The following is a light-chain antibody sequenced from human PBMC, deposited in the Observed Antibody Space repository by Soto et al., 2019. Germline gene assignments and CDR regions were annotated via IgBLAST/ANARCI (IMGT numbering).Light chain of an antibody. J-gene: IGKJ1*01. CDR3: QRYGG. Sequence: IVLPQSPGTLSLSPGERATLSCRASQSVSSSHLAWYQQKPGQAPRLLIYSASSRATGIPDRFSGSGSGTDFTLTISRLEPEDFAVYYCQRYGGFGQGTKVDI. V-gene: IGKV3-20*01. CDR1: QSVSSSH. CDR2: SAS.